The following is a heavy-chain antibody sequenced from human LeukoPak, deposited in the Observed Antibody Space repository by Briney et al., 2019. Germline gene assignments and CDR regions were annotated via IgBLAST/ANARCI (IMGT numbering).Heavy chain of an antibody. J-gene: IGHJ1*01. V-gene: IGHV1-69*13. CDR1: GGTFSSYA. Sequence: ASVKVSCKASGGTFSSYAISWVRQAPGQGLEWMGGIIPIFGTANYAQKFQGRVTITADESTSTAYMELSSLRSEDTAVYYCARGGDIVVVPAAMIPRYLNGDYHLAEYFQHWGQGTLVTVSS. CDR2: IIPIFGTA. D-gene: IGHD2-2*01. CDR3: ARGGDIVVVPAAMIPRYLNGDYHLAEYFQH.